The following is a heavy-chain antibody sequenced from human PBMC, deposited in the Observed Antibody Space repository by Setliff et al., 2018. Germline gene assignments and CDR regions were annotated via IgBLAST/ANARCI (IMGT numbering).Heavy chain of an antibody. CDR2: MSASGTST. CDR3: AKRGHYSSSDGLSFDF. D-gene: IGHD6-6*01. CDR1: GFIFTKYA. V-gene: IGHV3-23*01. J-gene: IGHJ4*02. Sequence: PGGSLRLSCAASGFIFTKYAMSWVRQAPGEGLEWVSAMSASGTSTYHADSVKGRFTISRDRSKNTVYLQMNRLRAEDTAVYYCAKRGHYSSSDGLSFDFWGQGTQVTVSS.